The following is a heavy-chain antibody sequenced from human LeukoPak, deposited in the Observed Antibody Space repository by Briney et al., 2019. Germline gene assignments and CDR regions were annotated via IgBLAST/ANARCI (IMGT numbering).Heavy chain of an antibody. Sequence: ASVKVSCKASGYTFTSYGISWVRQAPGQGLEWMGWISAYNGNTNYAQKLQGRVTMTTDTSTSTAYMELRSLRSDDTAVYYCARDLITGAPTGDNWFDPWGQGTLVTVSS. D-gene: IGHD1-20*01. CDR1: GYTFTSYG. CDR2: ISAYNGNT. J-gene: IGHJ5*02. V-gene: IGHV1-18*01. CDR3: ARDLITGAPTGDNWFDP.